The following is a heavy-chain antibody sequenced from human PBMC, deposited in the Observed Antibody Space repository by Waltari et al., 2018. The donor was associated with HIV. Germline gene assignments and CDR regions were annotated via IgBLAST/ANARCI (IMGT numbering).Heavy chain of an antibody. D-gene: IGHD6-6*01. V-gene: IGHV3-53*01. CDR1: GFTVSSNY. CDR2: TYSGGST. Sequence: EVQLVESGGGLIQPGGSLRLSCAASGFTVSSNYMSWVRKAPGKGLEWVSVTYSGGSTNDADSGKGRFTISRDNSKNTLYLQMNSLRAEDSALYYCARGYSSSRWIPLYHWGRGTLVTVSS. CDR3: ARGYSSSRWIPLYH. J-gene: IGHJ4*02.